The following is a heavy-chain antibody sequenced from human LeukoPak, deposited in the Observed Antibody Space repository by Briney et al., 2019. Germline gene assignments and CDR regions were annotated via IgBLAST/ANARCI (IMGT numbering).Heavy chain of an antibody. D-gene: IGHD5-18*01. V-gene: IGHV3-30*18. J-gene: IGHJ6*02. CDR3: AKDLSADTAMVTYYYYGMDV. Sequence: PGGSLRLSCAASGFTFSSYGMHWVRQAPGKGLEWVAVIPYDGSNKYYADSVKGRFTISRDNSKNTLYLQMNSLRAEDTAVYYCAKDLSADTAMVTYYYYGMDVWGQGTTVTVSS. CDR2: IPYDGSNK. CDR1: GFTFSSYG.